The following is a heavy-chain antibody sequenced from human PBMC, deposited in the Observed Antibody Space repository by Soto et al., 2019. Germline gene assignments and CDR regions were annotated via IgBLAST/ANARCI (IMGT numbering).Heavy chain of an antibody. CDR3: ARDQYYYDSSGYYYGSFDY. J-gene: IGHJ4*02. V-gene: IGHV3-30-3*01. D-gene: IGHD3-22*01. Sequence: GGSLRLSSAAFGFTFSSYAMHWVRQAPGKGLEWVAVISYDGSNKYYADSVKGRFTISRDNSKNTLYLQMNSLRAEDTAVYYCARDQYYYDSSGYYYGSFDYWGQGTLVTVSS. CDR1: GFTFSSYA. CDR2: ISYDGSNK.